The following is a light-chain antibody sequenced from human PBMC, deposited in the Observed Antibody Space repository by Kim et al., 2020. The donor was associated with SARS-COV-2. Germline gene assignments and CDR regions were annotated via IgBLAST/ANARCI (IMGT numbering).Light chain of an antibody. CDR3: QQYTGSPIT. V-gene: IGKV3-20*01. CDR2: DAS. J-gene: IGKJ5*01. Sequence: EVVLTQSPGTLSLSPGERATLSCRASQNVRSGYLSWYQQKPGQAPRLLIYDASSRATGIPDRFIGSGSGTDFTLTISRLEPEDFAVYYCQQYTGSPITFGQGTRLEIK. CDR1: QNVRSGY.